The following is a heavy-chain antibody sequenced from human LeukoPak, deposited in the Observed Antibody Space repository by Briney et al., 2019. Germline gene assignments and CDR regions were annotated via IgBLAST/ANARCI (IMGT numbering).Heavy chain of an antibody. J-gene: IGHJ4*02. CDR1: GVSISNYY. D-gene: IGHD6-6*01. CDR3: ARGGASSKFFDA. CDR2: IYYDGTT. V-gene: IGHV4-59*01. Sequence: SETLSLTCSVSGVSISNYYWSWIRQPPGKGLEWIAFIYYDGTTNYNPSLKSRATISVDTSKNQYSLNLISVTPADTAVYYCARGGASSKFFDAWGQGILVTVSP.